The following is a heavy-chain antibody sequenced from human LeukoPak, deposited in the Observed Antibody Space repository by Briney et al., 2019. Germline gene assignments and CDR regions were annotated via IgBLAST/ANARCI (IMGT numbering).Heavy chain of an antibody. D-gene: IGHD2-8*01. CDR2: ISAYNGST. J-gene: IGHJ6*03. Sequence: ASVKVSCKASGYTFTSYGISWVRQAPGQGLEWMGWISAYNGSTNYAQKLQGRVTMTTDTSTSTACMELRSLRSDDTAVYYCARMWGKCTNGVCYNGHLYYYYYMDVCGKGTTVTVSS. V-gene: IGHV1-18*01. CDR3: ARMWGKCTNGVCYNGHLYYYYYMDV. CDR1: GYTFTSYG.